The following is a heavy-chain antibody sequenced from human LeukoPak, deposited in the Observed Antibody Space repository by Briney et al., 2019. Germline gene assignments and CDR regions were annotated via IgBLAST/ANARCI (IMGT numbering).Heavy chain of an antibody. CDR3: TRDRRNLGYDY. D-gene: IGHD5-12*01. CDR2: IEGDGNRI. J-gene: IGHJ4*02. Sequence: GGSLRLSCAASGFTLSAYWMHWVRQAPGKGLMWVSRIEGDGNRITYADSVKGRFTISRDNAKNTLYLQMNSLRAEDAAVYYCTRDRRNLGYDYWGQGTLVTVSS. V-gene: IGHV3-74*01. CDR1: GFTLSAYW.